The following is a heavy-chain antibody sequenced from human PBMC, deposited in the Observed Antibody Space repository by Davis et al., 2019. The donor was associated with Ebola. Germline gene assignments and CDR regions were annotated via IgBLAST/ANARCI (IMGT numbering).Heavy chain of an antibody. CDR3: ARDGMSYGLIDY. CDR2: IWYDGSDK. J-gene: IGHJ4*02. CDR1: GFTFSSDG. D-gene: IGHD1-26*01. V-gene: IGHV3-33*01. Sequence: GGSLRLSCAASGFTFSSDGMHWVRQAPGKGLEWVAVIWYDGSDKYYADSVKGRFTISRDNSKNTLYLQMNSLRAEDTAVYYCARDGMSYGLIDYWGRGTPVTVSS.